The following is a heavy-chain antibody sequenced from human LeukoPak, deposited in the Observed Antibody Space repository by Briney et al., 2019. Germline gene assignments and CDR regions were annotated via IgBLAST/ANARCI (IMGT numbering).Heavy chain of an antibody. CDR2: ISGSGGST. CDR1: GFTFSSYA. Sequence: GGSLRLSCAASGFTFSSYAMNWVRQAPGKGLEWVSVISGSGGSTYYADSVKGRFTISRDNSKNTLYLQMNSLRAEDTALYFCANEVRPNDYWGRGTLVTVSS. J-gene: IGHJ4*02. D-gene: IGHD4/OR15-4a*01. CDR3: ANEVRPNDY. V-gene: IGHV3-23*01.